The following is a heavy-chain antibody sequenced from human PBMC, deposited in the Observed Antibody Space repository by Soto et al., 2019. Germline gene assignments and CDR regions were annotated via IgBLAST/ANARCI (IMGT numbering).Heavy chain of an antibody. D-gene: IGHD6-6*01. CDR1: GGSITTYY. CDR2: IYYSGST. CDR3: ARVDYSSSSYMDV. V-gene: IGHV4-59*01. J-gene: IGHJ6*03. Sequence: PSETLSLTCTVSGGSITTYYWGWIRQPPGKGLEWIGYIYYSGSTNYNPSLKSRVTISVDTSKNQFSLKLSSVTAADTAVYYCARVDYSSSSYMDVWGKGTTVTVSS.